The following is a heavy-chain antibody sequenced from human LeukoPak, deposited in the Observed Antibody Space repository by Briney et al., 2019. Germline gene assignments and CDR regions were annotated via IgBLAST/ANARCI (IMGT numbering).Heavy chain of an antibody. D-gene: IGHD2-2*01. J-gene: IGHJ4*02. Sequence: PGGSLRLSCAASGFTFDDNGMSWFRQAPGKGLEWVSDINWSGGSTRYADSVKGRFTISRDNTKNSLYLQMNSLRAEDTALYYCARDLRCSSTSCSSIWGQGTLVTVSS. CDR3: ARDLRCSSTSCSSI. CDR2: INWSGGST. CDR1: GFTFDDNG. V-gene: IGHV3-20*04.